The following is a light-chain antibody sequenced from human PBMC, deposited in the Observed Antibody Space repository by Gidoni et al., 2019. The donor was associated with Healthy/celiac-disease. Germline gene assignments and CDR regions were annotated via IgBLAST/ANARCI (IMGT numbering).Light chain of an antibody. Sequence: DIQMTQSPSSLSASVGDRVTSTCQASQDISNYLNWYQQKPGKAPKLLIYDASNLETGVPSRFSGSGSGTDFTFTISSLQPEDIATYYCQQYDNLPMCSFGQGTKLEIK. J-gene: IGKJ2*04. CDR2: DAS. CDR1: QDISNY. CDR3: QQYDNLPMCS. V-gene: IGKV1-33*01.